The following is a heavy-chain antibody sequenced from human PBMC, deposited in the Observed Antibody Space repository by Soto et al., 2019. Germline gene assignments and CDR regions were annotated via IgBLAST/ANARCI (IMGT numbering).Heavy chain of an antibody. V-gene: IGHV3-30-3*01. J-gene: IGHJ4*02. Sequence: QVQLVESGGGVVQPGRSLRLSCAASGFTFSSYAMHWLRQAPGKGLEWVAVISYDGSNKYYADSVKGRFTISRDNSKNTLYLQMNSLRAEDTAVYYCARDPGLCWVGYYFDYWGQGTLVTVSS. CDR1: GFTFSSYA. D-gene: IGHD3-10*01. CDR2: ISYDGSNK. CDR3: ARDPGLCWVGYYFDY.